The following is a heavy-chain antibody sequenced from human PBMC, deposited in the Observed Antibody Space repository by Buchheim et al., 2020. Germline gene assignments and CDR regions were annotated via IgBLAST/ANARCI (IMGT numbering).Heavy chain of an antibody. J-gene: IGHJ6*02. CDR1: GFTLSSYA. D-gene: IGHD1-26*01. CDR3: ARRWELLEAGMDV. Sequence: EVQLLESGGALVQPGGSLRLSCEASGFTLSSYAMTWIRQAPGKGLEWVSTISGSGISTYYADSVKGRFTISRDNSKNTLYLQMNSLRAEDTAVYYCARRWELLEAGMDVWGQGTT. CDR2: ISGSGIST. V-gene: IGHV3-23*01.